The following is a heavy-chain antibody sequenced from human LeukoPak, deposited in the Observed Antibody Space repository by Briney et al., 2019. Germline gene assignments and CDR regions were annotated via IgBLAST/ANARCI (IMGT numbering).Heavy chain of an antibody. D-gene: IGHD6-13*01. J-gene: IGHJ3*02. CDR3: ARGPHTSSWYKHAFDI. CDR1: GGTFNNFA. CDR2: IFPVFGTS. Sequence: SVKVSCRASGGTFNNFAICWVRQAPGQGLEWMGGIFPVFGTSTYAQKFQGRVTITADESTRTAHMELSSLRSDDTAVYYCARGPHTSSWYKHAFDIWAQGTMVTVSS. V-gene: IGHV1-69*01.